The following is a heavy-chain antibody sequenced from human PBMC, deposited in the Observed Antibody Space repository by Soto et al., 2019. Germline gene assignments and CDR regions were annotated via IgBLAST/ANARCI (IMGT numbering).Heavy chain of an antibody. Sequence: SETLSLTCSVSGYSVSSSDYYWAWIRQPPGKGLEWIGSMLYSGLTYYNPSLKSRVTLSVDTSKNHFFLNLTSVTAADTAVYYCATYRKFFQIWGQGTKVTVSS. CDR2: MLYSGLT. CDR1: GYSVSSSDYY. V-gene: IGHV4-39*02. J-gene: IGHJ3*02. CDR3: ATYRKFFQI.